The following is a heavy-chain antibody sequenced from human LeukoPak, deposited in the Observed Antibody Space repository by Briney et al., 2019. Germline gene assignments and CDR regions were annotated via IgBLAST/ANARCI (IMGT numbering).Heavy chain of an antibody. CDR3: AREVSGLDY. CDR1: GYSFTSYA. J-gene: IGHJ4*02. Sequence: ASVKVSCKASGYSFTSYALHWVRQAPGQRLEWMGWINAGNGNTEHSQRFLDRVTITRDTSASTAYMELSSLRSEDTAVYYCAREVSGLDYWGQGTLVTVSS. CDR2: INAGNGNT. D-gene: IGHD6-25*01. V-gene: IGHV1-3*01.